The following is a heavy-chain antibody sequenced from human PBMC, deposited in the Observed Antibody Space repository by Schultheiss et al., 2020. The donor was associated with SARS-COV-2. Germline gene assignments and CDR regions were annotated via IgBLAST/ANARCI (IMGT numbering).Heavy chain of an antibody. CDR3: ARDRSSSWSYDP. Sequence: SETLSLTCTVSGDSISSYYWSWIRQPPGKGLEWIGEINHSGSTNYNPSLKSRVTISVDTSKNQFSLKLSSVTAADTAVYYCARDRSSSWSYDPWGQGTLVTVSS. D-gene: IGHD6-13*01. J-gene: IGHJ5*02. CDR2: INHSGST. CDR1: GDSISSYY. V-gene: IGHV4-34*09.